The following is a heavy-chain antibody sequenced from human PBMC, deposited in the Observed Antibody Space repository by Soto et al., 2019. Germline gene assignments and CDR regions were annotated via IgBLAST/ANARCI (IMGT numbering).Heavy chain of an antibody. D-gene: IGHD2-15*01. CDR1: GFTFSTYY. J-gene: IGHJ4*02. Sequence: GGSLRLSCAASGFTFSTYYMNWVRQAPGKGLEWVATIKQDGSETHYVDSVKGRFTISRDDAMTSLFLQMNSLRAEDTAVYYCARDRGYCRGGTCYSVLDYWGQGTLVTVS. CDR3: ARDRGYCRGGTCYSVLDY. CDR2: IKQDGSET. V-gene: IGHV3-7*01.